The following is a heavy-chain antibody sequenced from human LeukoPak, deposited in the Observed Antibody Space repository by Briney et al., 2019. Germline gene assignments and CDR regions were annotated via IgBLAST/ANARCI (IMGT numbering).Heavy chain of an antibody. CDR3: ARLGDDNFDY. V-gene: IGHV4-59*08. D-gene: IGHD2-21*02. CDR2: IYYSGST. CDR1: GGSISSYY. J-gene: IGHJ4*02. Sequence: SETLSLTCTVSGGSISSYYWSWIRQPPGKGLEWIGYIYYSGSTNYNPSLKSRVTISVDTSKNQFSLKLSSVTAADTAVYYCARLGDDNFDYWGRGTLVTVSS.